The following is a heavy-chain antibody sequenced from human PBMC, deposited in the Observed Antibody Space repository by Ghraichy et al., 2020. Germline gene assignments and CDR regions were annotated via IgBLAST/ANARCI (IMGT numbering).Heavy chain of an antibody. CDR2: IYYSGST. D-gene: IGHD3-10*01. J-gene: IGHJ6*02. CDR1: GGSISSGGYY. CDR3: AREDWNYYGSGTPLYGMDV. V-gene: IGHV4-31*03. Sequence: SQTLSLTCTVSGGSISSGGYYWSWIRQHPGKALEWIGYIYYSGSTYYNPSLKSRVTISVDTSKNQFSLKLSSVTAADTAVYYCAREDWNYYGSGTPLYGMDVWGQGTTVTVSS.